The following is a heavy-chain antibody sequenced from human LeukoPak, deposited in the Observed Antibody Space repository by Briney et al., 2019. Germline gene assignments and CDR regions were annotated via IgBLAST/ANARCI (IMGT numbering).Heavy chain of an antibody. CDR1: GVSISSYY. D-gene: IGHD3/OR15-3a*01. CDR3: ARAFRPASDPHDFYDF. CDR2: ISPSGDWT. V-gene: IGHV3-64*02. J-gene: IGHJ3*01. Sequence: GTLSLTCTVSGVSISSYYWNWIRQPPGKGLEYVSAISPSGDWTWYADSVKGRFTISRDNSKNTMYLQMDSLRPEDMGVYYCARAFRPASDPHDFYDFWGRGTTVTVSS.